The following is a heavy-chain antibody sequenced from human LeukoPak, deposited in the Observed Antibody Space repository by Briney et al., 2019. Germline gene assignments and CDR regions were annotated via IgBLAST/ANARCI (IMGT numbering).Heavy chain of an antibody. CDR2: INTNTGNP. J-gene: IGHJ4*02. Sequence: ASVKVSCKASGYPFISNAMNWVRQAPGQGLELMGWINTNTGNPTYAQGFTGRFVFSLDTSVSTAYLQISSLKTEDTAVYYCARNNAGDIDYWGQGTLVTVSS. CDR1: GYPFISNA. D-gene: IGHD7-27*01. CDR3: ARNNAGDIDY. V-gene: IGHV7-4-1*02.